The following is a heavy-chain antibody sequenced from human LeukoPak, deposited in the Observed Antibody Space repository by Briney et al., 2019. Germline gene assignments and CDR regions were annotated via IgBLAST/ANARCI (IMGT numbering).Heavy chain of an antibody. CDR1: GFTFSSYW. D-gene: IGHD2-15*01. J-gene: IGHJ4*02. V-gene: IGHV3-74*01. CDR3: ATSTYCSGGSCYSRTFQY. CDR2: INSDGSST. Sequence: GGSLRLSCAASGFTFSSYWMHWVRQAPGKGLVWVSRINSDGSSTTYADSVKGRFTISRDNAKNTLYLQMNSLRAEDTAVYYCATSTYCSGGSCYSRTFQYWGQGTLVIVSS.